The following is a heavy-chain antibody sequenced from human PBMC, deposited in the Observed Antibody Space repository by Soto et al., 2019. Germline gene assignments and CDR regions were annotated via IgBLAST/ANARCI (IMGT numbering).Heavy chain of an antibody. V-gene: IGHV1-69*01. CDR1: GDNFNNFA. CDR3: EACLRGIIVVVTTGFDS. J-gene: IGHJ4*02. D-gene: IGHD2-21*01. CDR2: IVPLYGTP. Sequence: QVQLEQSGAEVKKPGSSVKVSCKISGDNFNNFAIAWVRQAPGRGLEWLGGIVPLYGTPNYAEKVQGRVTIIADESTSSAYLELHSLKSDDTAIYYWEACLRGIIVVVTTGFDSWGPVALVA.